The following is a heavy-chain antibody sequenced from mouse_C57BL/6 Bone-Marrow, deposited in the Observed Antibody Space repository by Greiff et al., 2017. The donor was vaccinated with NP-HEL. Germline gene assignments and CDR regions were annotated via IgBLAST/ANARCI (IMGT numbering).Heavy chain of an antibody. D-gene: IGHD1-1*01. CDR1: GYTFTDYN. CDR3: ARRFYYDGSSYFDY. V-gene: IGHV1-22*01. CDR2: INPNNGGT. Sequence: VQLQQSGPELVKPGASVKMSCKASGYTFTDYNMHWVKQSHGKSLEWIGYINPNNGGTSYNQKFKGKATLTVNKSSSTAYMELRSLTSEESAVYYCARRFYYDGSSYFDYWGQGTTLTVSS. J-gene: IGHJ2*01.